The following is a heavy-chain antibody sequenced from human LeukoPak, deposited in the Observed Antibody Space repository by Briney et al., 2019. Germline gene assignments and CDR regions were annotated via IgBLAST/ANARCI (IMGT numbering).Heavy chain of an antibody. CDR1: GFTFSSYW. Sequence: GGSLRLSCAASGFTFSSYWMSWVRQAPGKGLEWVANIKQDGSEKYYVDSVKGRFTISRDNAENSMYLQMNSLRAEDTAVYYCARGYCDNGVCYLDAFDIWGQGTMVTVSS. D-gene: IGHD2-8*01. J-gene: IGHJ3*02. V-gene: IGHV3-7*01. CDR2: IKQDGSEK. CDR3: ARGYCDNGVCYLDAFDI.